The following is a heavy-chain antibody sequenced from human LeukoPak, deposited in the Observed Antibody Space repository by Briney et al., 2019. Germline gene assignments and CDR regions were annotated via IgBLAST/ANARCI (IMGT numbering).Heavy chain of an antibody. V-gene: IGHV4-59*08. CDR1: GGSISSYY. Sequence: SETLSLTRTVSGGSISSYYWSWIRQPPGKGLEWIGYIYYSGSTNYNPSLKSRVTISVDTSKNQFSLKLSSVTAADTAVYYCARHLSGYAPIDYWGQGTLVTISS. J-gene: IGHJ4*02. D-gene: IGHD5-12*01. CDR3: ARHLSGYAPIDY. CDR2: IYYSGST.